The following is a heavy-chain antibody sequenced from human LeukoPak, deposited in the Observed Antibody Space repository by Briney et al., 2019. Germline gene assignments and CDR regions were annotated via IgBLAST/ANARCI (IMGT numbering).Heavy chain of an antibody. CDR3: ARMPYSSGWYYYYGMDV. J-gene: IGHJ6*02. V-gene: IGHV6-1*01. Sequence: SQTLSLTCAISGDSVSSNSAAWNWIRRSPSRGLEWLGRTYYRSKWYNDYAVSVKSRITINPDTSKNQFSLQLNSVTPENTAVYYCARMPYSSGWYYYYGMDVWGQGTTVTVSS. CDR2: TYYRSKWYN. D-gene: IGHD6-19*01. CDR1: GDSVSSNSAA.